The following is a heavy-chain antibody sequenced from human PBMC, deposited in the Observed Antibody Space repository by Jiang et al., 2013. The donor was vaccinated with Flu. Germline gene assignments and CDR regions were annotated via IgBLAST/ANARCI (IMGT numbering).Heavy chain of an antibody. V-gene: IGHV7-4-1*02. D-gene: IGHD1-26*01. CDR2: INTNTGNP. Sequence: SVKVSCKASGYTFTSYAMNWVRQAPGQGLEWMGWINTNTGNPTYAQGFTGRFVFSLDTSVSTAYLQISSLKAEDTAVYYCARVGATPGYYYYYYGMDVWGQGTTVTVSS. CDR3: ARVGATPGYYYYYYGMDV. J-gene: IGHJ6*02. CDR1: GYTFTSYA.